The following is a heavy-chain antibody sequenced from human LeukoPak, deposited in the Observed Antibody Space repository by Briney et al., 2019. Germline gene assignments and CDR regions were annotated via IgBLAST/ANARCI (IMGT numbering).Heavy chain of an antibody. CDR2: VYHSGST. CDR3: VRWQQPRGFDS. Sequence: QVQLQESGPGLVKPSETLSLTCTVSGGSMNLLYWGWIRQPPGKALEWIGNVYHSGSTNYNPSLKTRLSLSVDKSRNQFSLRLTSVTAADTAMYYCVRWQQPRGFDSWGQGTLVSVSS. J-gene: IGHJ5*01. CDR1: GGSMNLLY. D-gene: IGHD6-13*01. V-gene: IGHV4-59*08.